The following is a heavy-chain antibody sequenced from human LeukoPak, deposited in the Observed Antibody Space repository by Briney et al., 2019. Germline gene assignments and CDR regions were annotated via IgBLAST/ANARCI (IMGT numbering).Heavy chain of an antibody. V-gene: IGHV3-21*01. J-gene: IGHJ6*02. D-gene: IGHD6-19*01. CDR1: GFTFSSYS. CDR2: ISSSSSYI. Sequence: GGSLRLSCAASGFTFSSYSMNWVRQAPGKGLEWVSSISSSSSYIYYADSVKGRFTISRDNAKNSLYLQMNSLRAEDTAVYYCARMPYSSGWPYYYYGMDVWGQGTTVTVSS. CDR3: ARMPYSSGWPYYYYGMDV.